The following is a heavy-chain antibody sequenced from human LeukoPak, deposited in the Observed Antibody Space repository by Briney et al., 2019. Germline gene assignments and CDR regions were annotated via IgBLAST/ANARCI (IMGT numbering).Heavy chain of an antibody. Sequence: GESLKVSCKGSGYSFTSYWIGWVRQMPGKGLEWMGIIYPGDSDTRYSPSFQGQVTISADKSISTAYLQWSSLRVSDTAMYYCARHLYCSGGSCYEPWGQGTMVTVSS. CDR3: ARHLYCSGGSCYEP. CDR2: IYPGDSDT. J-gene: IGHJ3*01. D-gene: IGHD2-15*01. V-gene: IGHV5-51*01. CDR1: GYSFTSYW.